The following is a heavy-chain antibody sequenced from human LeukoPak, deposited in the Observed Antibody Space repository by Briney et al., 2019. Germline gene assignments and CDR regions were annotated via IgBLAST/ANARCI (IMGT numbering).Heavy chain of an antibody. J-gene: IGHJ5*02. CDR3: VTSRPDSGSGL. D-gene: IGHD1-14*01. V-gene: IGHV4-39*05. CDR2: IYYSGST. Sequence: TSETPSLPCTVSGDSIRSSNYYYYYWGWFPPPPRKGLEWIGSIYYSGSTYYNPSLRSRLTISVDTSKNQFSLNLNSVTAADTAVYYCVTSRPDSGSGLWGQGTLVTVSS. CDR1: GDSIRSSNYYYYY.